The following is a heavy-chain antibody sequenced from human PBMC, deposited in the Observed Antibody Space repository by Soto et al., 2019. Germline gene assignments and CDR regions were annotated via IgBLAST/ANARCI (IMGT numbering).Heavy chain of an antibody. Sequence: SETLSLTCTVSGGSISSYYWNWIRQPPGKGLEWIGYIYYSGSSNYNYNPSLKSRVTISVDTSKNQFSLKLSSVTAADTAVYYCARGGAPKRTIDYWGQGTLVTVSS. CDR3: ARGGAPKRTIDY. CDR2: IYYSGSSNY. J-gene: IGHJ4*02. D-gene: IGHD3-3*01. V-gene: IGHV4-59*01. CDR1: GGSISSYY.